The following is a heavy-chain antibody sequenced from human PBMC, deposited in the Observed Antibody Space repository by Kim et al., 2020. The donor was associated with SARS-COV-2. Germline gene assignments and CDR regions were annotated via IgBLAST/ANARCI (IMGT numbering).Heavy chain of an antibody. J-gene: IGHJ4*02. CDR2: INHSGST. CDR3: ARAHKYYDYIWGSYRRPYYYFDY. D-gene: IGHD3-16*02. V-gene: IGHV4-34*01. Sequence: SETLSLTCAVYGGSFSGYYWSWIRQPPGKGLEWIGEINHSGSTNYNPSLKSRVTISVDTSKNQFSLKLSSVTAADTAGYYCARAHKYYDYIWGSYRRPYYYFDYWGQGTLVTVSS. CDR1: GGSFSGYY.